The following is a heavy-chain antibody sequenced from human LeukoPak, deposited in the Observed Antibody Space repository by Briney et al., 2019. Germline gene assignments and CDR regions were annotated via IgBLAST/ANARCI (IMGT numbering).Heavy chain of an antibody. V-gene: IGHV3-21*01. D-gene: IGHD3-3*01. CDR3: ARAVKYYDFWSGYSAAFDI. Sequence: PGGSLRLSCAASGFTFSSYSMNWVRQAPGKGREWVSSISSSSSYIYYADSVKGRFTISRDNAKNSLYLQMNSLRAEDTAVYYCARAVKYYDFWSGYSAAFDIWGQGTMVTVSS. CDR2: ISSSSSYI. CDR1: GFTFSSYS. J-gene: IGHJ3*02.